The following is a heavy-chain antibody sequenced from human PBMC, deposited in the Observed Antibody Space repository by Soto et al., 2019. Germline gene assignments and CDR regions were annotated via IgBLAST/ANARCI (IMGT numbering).Heavy chain of an antibody. CDR1: GYSFTSYW. D-gene: IGHD1-26*01. CDR3: ARPRIEVGATSYWYFDL. CDR2: IYPGDSDT. Sequence: GESLKISCKGSGYSFTSYWIGWVRQMPGKGLEWMGIIYPGDSDTRYSPSFQGQVTISADKSISTAYLQWSSLKASDTAMYYCARPRIEVGATSYWYFDLWGRGTLVTVSS. J-gene: IGHJ2*01. V-gene: IGHV5-51*01.